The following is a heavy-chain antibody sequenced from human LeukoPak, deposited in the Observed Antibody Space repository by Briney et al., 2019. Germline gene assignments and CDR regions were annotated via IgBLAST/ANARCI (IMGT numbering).Heavy chain of an antibody. J-gene: IGHJ4*02. CDR1: GGSISSYY. CDR2: IYYSGST. D-gene: IGHD6-19*01. Sequence: SETLSLTCTVSGGSISSYYWSWIRQPPGKGLEWIGYIYYSGSTNYNPSLKSRVTISVDTSKNQFSLKLSSVTAADTAVYYCARLIRGWYGYYFDYWGQGTLVTVSS. CDR3: ARLIRGWYGYYFDY. V-gene: IGHV4-59*01.